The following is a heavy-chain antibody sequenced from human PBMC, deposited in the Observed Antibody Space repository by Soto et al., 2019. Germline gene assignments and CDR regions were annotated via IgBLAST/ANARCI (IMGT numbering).Heavy chain of an antibody. CDR1: GGTFSSYT. Sequence: QVQLVQSGAEVKKPGSSVKVSCKASGGTFSSYTISWVRQAPGQGLEWMGRIIPILGIANYAQQFQGRFTITADKSTSTAYMELSSLRSEDTAVYYCESAYCSSTSCHTRGFLSDYYMDVWGKGTTVTVSS. D-gene: IGHD2-2*02. CDR2: IIPILGIA. CDR3: ESAYCSSTSCHTRGFLSDYYMDV. J-gene: IGHJ6*03. V-gene: IGHV1-69*02.